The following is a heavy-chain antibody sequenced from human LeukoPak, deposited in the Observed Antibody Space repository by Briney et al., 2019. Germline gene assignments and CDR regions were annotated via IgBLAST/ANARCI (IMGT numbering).Heavy chain of an antibody. V-gene: IGHV4-59*01. Sequence: SETLSLTCTVSGVSISSYYWSWIRQPPGKGLEWIGYIYYSGSTNYNPSLKSRVTISVDTSKNQFSLKLSSVTAADTAVYYCAQGSSGYYGYYHYGMDVWGQGTTVTVSS. CDR2: IYYSGST. CDR3: AQGSSGYYGYYHYGMDV. CDR1: GVSISSYY. J-gene: IGHJ6*02. D-gene: IGHD3-22*01.